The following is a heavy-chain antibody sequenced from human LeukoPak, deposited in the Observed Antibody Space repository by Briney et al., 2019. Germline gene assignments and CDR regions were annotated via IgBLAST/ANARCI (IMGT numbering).Heavy chain of an antibody. D-gene: IGHD1-14*01. CDR3: ARVGPWVNPDYYYYYMVV. Sequence: RRCLRPSCAPSAFTLSIYTTNWVRQAPGKGLGWVSSISRSGSDIYYTDSVKGRFTIYRDNAKNQLYLQMHSLRAEDTAVYYCARVGPWVNPDYYYYYMVVWGKGTTVTVSS. CDR1: AFTLSIYT. J-gene: IGHJ6*03. CDR2: ISRSGSDI. V-gene: IGHV3-21*01.